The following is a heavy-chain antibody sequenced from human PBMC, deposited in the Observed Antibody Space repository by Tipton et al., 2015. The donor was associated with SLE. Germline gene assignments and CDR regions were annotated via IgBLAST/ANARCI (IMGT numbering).Heavy chain of an antibody. Sequence: SLRLSCAASGFSFSNCEMNWVRQAPGKGLEWVGRIKSKTDGGTTDYAAPVKGRFTISRDDSKNTLYLQMNSLKTEDTAVYYCTTSVGAKYYFDYWGQGTLVTLSS. CDR3: TTSVGAKYYFDY. CDR1: GFSFSNCE. J-gene: IGHJ4*02. CDR2: IKSKTDGGTT. D-gene: IGHD1-26*01. V-gene: IGHV3-15*01.